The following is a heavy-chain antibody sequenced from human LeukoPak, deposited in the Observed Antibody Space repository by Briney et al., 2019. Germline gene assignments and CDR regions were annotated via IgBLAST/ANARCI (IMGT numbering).Heavy chain of an antibody. V-gene: IGHV4-34*01. CDR1: GGSFSGYY. CDR3: ARASAYSNYPWYNWFDP. CDR2: INHSGST. J-gene: IGHJ5*02. D-gene: IGHD4-11*01. Sequence: SETLSLTCAVYGGSFSGYYWSWIRQPPGKGLEWIGEINHSGSTNYNPSLKSRVTISVDTSKNQFSLKLSSVTAADTAVYYCARASAYSNYPWYNWFDPWGQGTLVTVSS.